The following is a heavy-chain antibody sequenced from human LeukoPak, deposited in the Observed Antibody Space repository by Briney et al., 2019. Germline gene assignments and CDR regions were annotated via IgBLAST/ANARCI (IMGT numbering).Heavy chain of an antibody. CDR3: ATWYYYGSGSYYKIDY. V-gene: IGHV1-24*01. J-gene: IGHJ4*02. Sequence: ASVKVSCKVSGYTLTELSMHWVRQAPGKGLEWMGGFDPEDGETIYAQKSQGRVTMTEDTSTDTAYMELSSLRSEDTAVYYCATWYYYGSGSYYKIDYWGQGTLVTVSS. D-gene: IGHD3-10*01. CDR1: GYTLTELS. CDR2: FDPEDGET.